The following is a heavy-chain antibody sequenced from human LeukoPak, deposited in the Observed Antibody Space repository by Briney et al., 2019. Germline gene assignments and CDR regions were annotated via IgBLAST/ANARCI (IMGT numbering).Heavy chain of an antibody. Sequence: GGSLRLSCAASGFTFNRYRMHWVRQAPGKGLEWVAVVSYDGRYQFYADSVKGRFTVSRDNSKNTLFLQMNSLRAGDTAVYYCARGEYSSGWYSYWGQGTLVTVSS. CDR3: ARGEYSSGWYSY. V-gene: IGHV3-30*04. CDR2: VSYDGRYQ. D-gene: IGHD6-19*01. J-gene: IGHJ4*02. CDR1: GFTFNRYR.